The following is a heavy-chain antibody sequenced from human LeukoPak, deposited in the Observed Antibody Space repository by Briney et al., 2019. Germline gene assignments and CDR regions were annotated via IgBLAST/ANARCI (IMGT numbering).Heavy chain of an antibody. CDR3: AKDPVDSSSWYDGYFDY. CDR1: GFNFSSYA. V-gene: IGHV3-23*01. Sequence: GSLRLSCSASGFNFSSYAMRWVRPAPGEGLEWVSAISGSGGSTYYADSVKGRFTISRDNSKNTLYLQMNSLRAEDTAVYYCAKDPVDSSSWYDGYFDYWGQGTLVTVSS. CDR2: ISGSGGST. J-gene: IGHJ4*02. D-gene: IGHD6-13*01.